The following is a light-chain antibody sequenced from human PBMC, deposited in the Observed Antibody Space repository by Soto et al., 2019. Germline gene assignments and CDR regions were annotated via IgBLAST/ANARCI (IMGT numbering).Light chain of an antibody. CDR3: QQYSDSSGA. Sequence: DIQVTQSPSTLSASVGDRVTITCGASQSIGTWLAWYQQKPGKAPKLLIFDASTLESGVPSRFSVSGSGTDFTLTISSLQPDDFATYYCQQYSDSSGAFGQGTRVEIK. CDR1: QSIGTW. V-gene: IGKV1-5*01. J-gene: IGKJ1*01. CDR2: DAS.